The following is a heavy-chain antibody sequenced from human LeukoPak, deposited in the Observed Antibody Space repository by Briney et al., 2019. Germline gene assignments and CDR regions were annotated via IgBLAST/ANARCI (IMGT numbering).Heavy chain of an antibody. Sequence: SETLSLTCAVSGGSISSGGYSWRWIRQPPGKGLEWIGYIYHSGSTYYNPSLKSRVTISVDRSKSQFSLKLSSVTAADTAVYYCARAASGLRFDYWGQGTLVTVSS. J-gene: IGHJ4*02. CDR2: IYHSGST. D-gene: IGHD4-17*01. V-gene: IGHV4-30-2*01. CDR3: ARAASGLRFDY. CDR1: GGSISSGGYS.